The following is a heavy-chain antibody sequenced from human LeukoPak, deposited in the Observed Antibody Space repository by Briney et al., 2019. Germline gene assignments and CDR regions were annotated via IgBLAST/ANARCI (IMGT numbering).Heavy chain of an antibody. J-gene: IGHJ6*03. CDR2: IKQDGSEK. CDR1: GFTLSSYW. Sequence: HPGGSLRLSCAASGFTLSSYWMSWVRQAPGKGLEWVANIKQDGSEKYYVDSVKGRFTISRDNARNSLYLQMNSLRAEDTAVYYCAKGGVPGIQLWLDYYYYYMDVWGKGTTVTISS. D-gene: IGHD5-18*01. CDR3: AKGGVPGIQLWLDYYYYYMDV. V-gene: IGHV3-7*01.